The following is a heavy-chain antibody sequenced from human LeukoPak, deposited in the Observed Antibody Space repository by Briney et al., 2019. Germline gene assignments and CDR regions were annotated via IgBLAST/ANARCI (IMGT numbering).Heavy chain of an antibody. Sequence: SETLSLTCAVYGGSFVGYYWSWIRQAPGKGLEWIGETNHSGSTNYNPSLKSRVTISVDTSKNLFSLKLRSVAAADTAVYYCARGYGSGSYYVYWGQGTLVTVSS. CDR2: TNHSGST. V-gene: IGHV4-34*01. CDR1: GGSFVGYY. J-gene: IGHJ4*02. D-gene: IGHD3-10*01. CDR3: ARGYGSGSYYVY.